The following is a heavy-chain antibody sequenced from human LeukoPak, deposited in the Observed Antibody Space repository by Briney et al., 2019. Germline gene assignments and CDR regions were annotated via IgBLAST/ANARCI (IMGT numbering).Heavy chain of an antibody. J-gene: IGHJ5*02. CDR3: AREPTTHHCSSTSCYTWEGLDP. D-gene: IGHD2-2*02. Sequence: GGSLRLSCAASGFTFSDYYMSWIRQAPGKGLEWVSYISSSGSTIYYADSVKGRFTISRDNAKNSLYLQMNSLRAEDTAVYYCAREPTTHHCSSTSCYTWEGLDPWGQGTLVTVSS. CDR2: ISSSGSTI. V-gene: IGHV3-11*04. CDR1: GFTFSDYY.